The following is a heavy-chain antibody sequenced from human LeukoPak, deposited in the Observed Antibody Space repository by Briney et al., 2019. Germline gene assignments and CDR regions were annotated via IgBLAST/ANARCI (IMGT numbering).Heavy chain of an antibody. CDR2: IYSGGST. Sequence: GGSLTLSCAASGFTVSSNYMSWVRQAPGKGLEWVSVIYSGGSTYYADSVKGRFTISRDNSKNTLYLQMNSLRAEDTAVYYCARALSSWDYYFDYWGQGTLVTVSS. CDR1: GFTVSSNY. D-gene: IGHD6-13*01. V-gene: IGHV3-53*01. J-gene: IGHJ4*02. CDR3: ARALSSWDYYFDY.